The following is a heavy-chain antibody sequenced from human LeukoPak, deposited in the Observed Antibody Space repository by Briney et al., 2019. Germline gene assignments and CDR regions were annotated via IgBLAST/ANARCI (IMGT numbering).Heavy chain of an antibody. J-gene: IGHJ4*02. D-gene: IGHD3-22*01. CDR2: IRYDGSDK. CDR3: AKDLRGPNYFDTPPD. Sequence: PGGSLRLSCAASSFTFSAYGMHWVRQAPGKGLEWVAFIRYDGSDKYYADSVKGRFTISRDNSKNTLYLQMSSLRVEDTAVYFCAKDLRGPNYFDTPPDWGRGTLVTVSS. V-gene: IGHV3-30*02. CDR1: SFTFSAYG.